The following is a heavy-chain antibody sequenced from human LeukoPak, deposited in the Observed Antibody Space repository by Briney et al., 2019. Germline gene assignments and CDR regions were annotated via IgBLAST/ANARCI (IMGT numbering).Heavy chain of an antibody. Sequence: SQTLSLTCTVSGGSINSGSHYWSWIRQPAGKGLEWIGRIYTSGSTNYSPSLESRVTISVDTSRNQFSLKLSSVTAADTAMYYCARDGRLEGCGGDCYPDYWGQGTLVTVSS. V-gene: IGHV4-61*02. J-gene: IGHJ4*02. D-gene: IGHD2-21*01. CDR3: ARDGRLEGCGGDCYPDY. CDR2: IYTSGST. CDR1: GGSINSGSHY.